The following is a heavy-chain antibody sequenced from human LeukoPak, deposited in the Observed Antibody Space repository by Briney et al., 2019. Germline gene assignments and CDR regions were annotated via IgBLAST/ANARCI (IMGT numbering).Heavy chain of an antibody. CDR3: ARVGIVGATFDY. CDR2: IKQDGSER. D-gene: IGHD1-26*01. V-gene: IGHV3-7*01. CDR1: GFTFSSYW. Sequence: GGSLRLSCAASGFTFSSYWMSWVRQAPGKGLEWVANIKQDGSERYYVDSVKGRFTISRDNAKTSLYLQMNGLRAEDTAVYYCARVGIVGATFDYWGQGTLVTVSS. J-gene: IGHJ4*02.